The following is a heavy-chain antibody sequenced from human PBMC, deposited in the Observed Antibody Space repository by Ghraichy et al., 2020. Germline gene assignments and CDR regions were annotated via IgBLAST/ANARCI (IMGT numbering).Heavy chain of an antibody. Sequence: SETLSLTCAVSGGSISGYYWSWIRQPPGKGLEWIGYIYYSGSTNYDPSLKSRVTISVDTSRNQFSLNLTSVTAADTAVYFCARLSSAYYYYHLDVWGQGTTVTVSS. D-gene: IGHD3-16*01. J-gene: IGHJ6*03. CDR3: ARLSSAYYYYHLDV. V-gene: IGHV4-59*08. CDR2: IYYSGST. CDR1: GGSISGYY.